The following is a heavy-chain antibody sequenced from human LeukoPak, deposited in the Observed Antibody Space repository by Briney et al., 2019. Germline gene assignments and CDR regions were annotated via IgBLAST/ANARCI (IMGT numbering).Heavy chain of an antibody. D-gene: IGHD6-19*01. V-gene: IGHV3-48*03. CDR3: AKEAVAGFDY. Sequence: GGSLRLSCAASGFIFSNFEMNWVRQAPGKGLEWVSYISSSGSTIYYADSVKGRFTISRDNAKSSLYLQMNSLRAEDTAVYYCAKEAVAGFDYWGQGTQVTVSS. CDR2: ISSSGSTI. J-gene: IGHJ4*02. CDR1: GFIFSNFE.